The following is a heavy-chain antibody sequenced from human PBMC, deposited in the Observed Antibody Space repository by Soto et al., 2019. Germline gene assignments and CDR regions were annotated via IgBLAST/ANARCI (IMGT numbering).Heavy chain of an antibody. CDR1: GYTFCNND. CDR2: MNPNSGNT. V-gene: IGHV1-8*01. CDR3: ARMATSGTLNWFDP. Sequence: GASGKVCCKASGYTFCNNDISWLRQSTGQGLEWMGWMNPNSGNTGYAQKFQGRVSMTRNTSITTAYLELSSLRSDDTAIYYCARMATSGTLNWFDPWGQGTLVTVSS. J-gene: IGHJ5*02.